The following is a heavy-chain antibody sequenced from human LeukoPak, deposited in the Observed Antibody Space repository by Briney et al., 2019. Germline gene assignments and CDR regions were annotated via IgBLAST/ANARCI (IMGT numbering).Heavy chain of an antibody. CDR2: ISSSSSYI. V-gene: IGHV3-21*01. CDR3: ARGDKQLLFERRKGGFDP. J-gene: IGHJ5*02. Sequence: GGSLRLSCAASGFTVSSYSMNWVRQAPGKGLEWVSSISSSSSYIYYADSVKGRFTISRDNAKNSLYLQMNSLRAEDTAVYYCARGDKQLLFERRKGGFDPWGQGTLVTVSS. D-gene: IGHD2-2*01. CDR1: GFTVSSYS.